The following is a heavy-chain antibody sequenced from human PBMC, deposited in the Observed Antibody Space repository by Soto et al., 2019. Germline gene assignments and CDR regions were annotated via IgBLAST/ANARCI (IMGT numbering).Heavy chain of an antibody. V-gene: IGHV3-23*01. CDR1: GFTFSSYA. CDR2: ISDSGGNT. Sequence: PGGSLRLSCAASGFTFSSYAMSWVRQAPGKGLEWVSSISDSGGNTYYADSVKGRFTISRDNSKNTLYLQMNSLRAEDTAVYYCAKRPMRYCGSTNCYAAFDYWGQGTLVTVSS. D-gene: IGHD2-2*01. CDR3: AKRPMRYCGSTNCYAAFDY. J-gene: IGHJ4*02.